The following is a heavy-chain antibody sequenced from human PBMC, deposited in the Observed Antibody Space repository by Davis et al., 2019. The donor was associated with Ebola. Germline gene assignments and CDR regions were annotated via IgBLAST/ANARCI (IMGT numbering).Heavy chain of an antibody. CDR2: IHHGGSA. CDR1: GVSITTYF. V-gene: IGHV4-59*12. D-gene: IGHD2-21*01. J-gene: IGHJ3*02. CDR3: ARDTRPCGGDCYDDTFDM. Sequence: PGGSLRLSCTVSGVSITTYFWSWIRQPPGKGLEWIGFIHHGGSANSNPSLKTRVTFSVDTSKSQVSLRLTSVTAADTAVYYCARDTRPCGGDCYDDTFDMWGRGTMVIVSS.